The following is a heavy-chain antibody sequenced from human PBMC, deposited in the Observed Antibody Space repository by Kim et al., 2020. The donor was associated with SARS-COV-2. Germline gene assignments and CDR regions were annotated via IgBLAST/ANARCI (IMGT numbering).Heavy chain of an antibody. J-gene: IGHJ4*02. Sequence: SGKGQFTIARDNSKNTLYLQMNSLRAEDTAVYYCAKGSIAARPGCYYYDYWGQGTLVTVSS. CDR3: AKGSIAARPGCYYYDY. D-gene: IGHD6-6*01. V-gene: IGHV3-23*01.